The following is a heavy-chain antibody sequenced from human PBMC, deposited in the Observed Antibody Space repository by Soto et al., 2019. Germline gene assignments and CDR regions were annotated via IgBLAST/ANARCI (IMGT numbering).Heavy chain of an antibody. CDR1: GYTFTNYA. D-gene: IGHD3-3*01. V-gene: IGHV1-3*04. CDR3: ARDRITIFGVVSPPNYYYYYMDV. Sequence: ASVKVSCKASGYTFTNYAVHWVRQAPGQSLEWMGWINTGNGDTKYSQKFQGRVTITRDTSASTAYMELSSLRSEDTAVYYCARDRITIFGVVSPPNYYYYYMDVWGKGTTVTVSS. J-gene: IGHJ6*03. CDR2: INTGNGDT.